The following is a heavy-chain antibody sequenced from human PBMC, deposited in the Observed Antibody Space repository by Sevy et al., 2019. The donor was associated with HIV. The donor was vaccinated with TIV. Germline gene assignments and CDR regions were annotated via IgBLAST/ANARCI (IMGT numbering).Heavy chain of an antibody. CDR1: GGSISSYY. CDR2: IYYSGST. Sequence: SETLSLTCTVSGGSISSYYWSWIRQPPGKGLEWIGYIYYSGSTNYNPSLKSRVTISVDTSKNQFSLKLSSVTAADTAVYYCAREDDFEYYFDYWGQGTLVTVSS. CDR3: AREDDFEYYFDY. D-gene: IGHD3-3*01. J-gene: IGHJ4*02. V-gene: IGHV4-59*01.